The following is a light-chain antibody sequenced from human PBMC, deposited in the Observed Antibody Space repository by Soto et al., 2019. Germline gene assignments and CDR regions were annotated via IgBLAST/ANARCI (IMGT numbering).Light chain of an antibody. CDR2: EGS. J-gene: IGLJ1*01. Sequence: QSALTQPASVSGSPGQSTTISCTGTSSDVGSYNLVSWYQQHPGKAPKLMIYEGSKRLSGVSNRFSGSKSGNTASLTISGLQAEDEADYYCCSYAGSSTPYVFGTGTKVTVL. V-gene: IGLV2-23*01. CDR3: CSYAGSSTPYV. CDR1: SSDVGSYNL.